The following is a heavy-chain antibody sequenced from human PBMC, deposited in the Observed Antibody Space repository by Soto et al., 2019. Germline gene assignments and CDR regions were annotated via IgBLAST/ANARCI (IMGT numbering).Heavy chain of an antibody. CDR3: ARVGACGGWGFIAAAGTFYYYGMDV. CDR1: GGSISSYY. Sequence: AETLSITCPVSGGSISSYYWRWIRQPPGKGLEWIGYIYYSGSTNYNPSLKSRVTISVDTSKNQFSLKLSAVTAADTAVYYCARVGACGGWGFIAAAGTFYYYGMDVGGQGTTVTVSS. J-gene: IGHJ6*02. V-gene: IGHV4-59*01. CDR2: IYYSGST. D-gene: IGHD6-13*01.